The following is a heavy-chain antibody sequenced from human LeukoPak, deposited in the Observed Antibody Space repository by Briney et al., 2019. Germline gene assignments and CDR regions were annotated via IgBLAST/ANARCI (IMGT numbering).Heavy chain of an antibody. CDR3: ARDRRFVRPYYYMDV. CDR2: ISAYNGNT. V-gene: IGHV1-18*01. J-gene: IGHJ6*03. CDR1: GYTFTSYG. Sequence: ASVKVSCKASGYTFTSYGISWVRQAPGQGLEWMGWISAYNGNTNYAQKLQGRVTMTTDTSTSTAYMELRSLRSDDTAVYYCARDRRFVRPYYYMDVWGKGTTVTVSS. D-gene: IGHD3-3*01.